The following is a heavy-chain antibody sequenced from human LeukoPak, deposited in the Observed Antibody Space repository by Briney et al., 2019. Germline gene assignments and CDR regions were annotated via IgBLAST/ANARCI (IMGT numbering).Heavy chain of an antibody. CDR3: ARDPIEMATIPQLDY. J-gene: IGHJ4*02. V-gene: IGHV3-74*01. CDR2: INSDGSST. CDR1: GFTFSSYW. Sequence: GGSLRLSCAASGFTFSSYWMHWVRQAPGKGLVWVSRINSDGSSTSYADSVKGRFTISRDNAKNTLYLQMNSLRAEDTAVYYCARDPIEMATIPQLDYWGQGTLVTVSS. D-gene: IGHD5-24*01.